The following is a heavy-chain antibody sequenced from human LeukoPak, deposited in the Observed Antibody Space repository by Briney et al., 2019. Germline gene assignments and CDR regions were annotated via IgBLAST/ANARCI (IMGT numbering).Heavy chain of an antibody. V-gene: IGHV1-69*05. CDR2: IILIFGTA. CDR3: ARSHYYGSSGHFDY. J-gene: IGHJ4*02. Sequence: ASVKVSCKASGGTFSSYAISWVRQAPGQGLEWMGRIILIFGTANYAQKFQGRVTITTDESTSTAYMELSSLRSEDTAVYYCARSHYYGSSGHFDYWGQGTLVTVSS. CDR1: GGTFSSYA. D-gene: IGHD3-22*01.